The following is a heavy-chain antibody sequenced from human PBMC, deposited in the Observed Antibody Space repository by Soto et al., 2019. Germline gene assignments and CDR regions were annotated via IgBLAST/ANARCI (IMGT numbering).Heavy chain of an antibody. CDR2: IYYSGST. D-gene: IGHD3-22*01. CDR1: GGSISSSSYY. V-gene: IGHV4-39*01. J-gene: IGHJ4*02. Sequence: QLQLQESGPGLVKPSETLSLTCTVSGGSISSSSYYWGWIRQPPGKGLEWIGSIYYSGSTYYNPSLKSRVTISVDTSKNQFSLKLSSVTAADTAVYYCARLDSSGYYGDYWGQGTLVTVSS. CDR3: ARLDSSGYYGDY.